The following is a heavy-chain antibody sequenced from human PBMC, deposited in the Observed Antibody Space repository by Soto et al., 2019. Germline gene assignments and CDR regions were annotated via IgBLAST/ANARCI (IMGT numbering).Heavy chain of an antibody. CDR1: GVSISSGGYY. CDR2: IYYSGST. J-gene: IGHJ4*02. V-gene: IGHV4-31*03. Sequence: QVQLQESGPGLVKPSQTQSLTCTVSGVSISSGGYYWTWIRQHPQKGLEWIGHIYYSGSTYYNPSLKSRVTVSVDTSKNQFSLKLSSVTAADTAVYYCAREYYYDSSGFDYWGQGTLVTVSS. D-gene: IGHD3-22*01. CDR3: AREYYYDSSGFDY.